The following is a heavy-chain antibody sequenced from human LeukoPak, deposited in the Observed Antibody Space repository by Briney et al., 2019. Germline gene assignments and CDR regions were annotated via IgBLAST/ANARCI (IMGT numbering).Heavy chain of an antibody. CDR3: ARDICGYNYGCFDS. Sequence: SETLSLTCAVSGDSIGRGSYYWGWIRQPAGKAPEWIGRIFNTGSTSYNPSLKSRITISVDTSKNQFSLNLRSVTAADTAVYYCARDICGYNYGCFDSWGQGTLVTVSS. CDR2: IFNTGST. CDR1: GDSIGRGSYY. J-gene: IGHJ4*02. D-gene: IGHD5-18*01. V-gene: IGHV4-61*02.